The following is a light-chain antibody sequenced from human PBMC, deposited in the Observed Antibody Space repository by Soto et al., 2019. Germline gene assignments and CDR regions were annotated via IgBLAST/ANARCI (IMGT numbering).Light chain of an antibody. CDR1: SSNIGAGYV. J-gene: IGLJ1*01. CDR2: TDN. Sequence: QSVLTQPPSVSGAPGQRVTISCTGSSSNIGAGYVVHWYHQLPGTAPKLLVSTDNHRPSGVPDRLSASKSGASASLAITGLQAEDEAHYYCQSYDKTLTAYVFGTGTKVTVL. CDR3: QSYDKTLTAYV. V-gene: IGLV1-40*01.